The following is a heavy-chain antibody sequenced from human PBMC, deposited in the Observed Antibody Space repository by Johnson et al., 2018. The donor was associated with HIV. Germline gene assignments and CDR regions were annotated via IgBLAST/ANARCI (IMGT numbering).Heavy chain of an antibody. V-gene: IGHV3-30-3*01. CDR1: GVTFSSHA. CDR2: ISYDGSNK. J-gene: IGHJ3*02. Sequence: QVQLVESGGGVVQPGRSLRLSCAASGVTFSSHAMHWVRQAPGKGLDWVTVISYDGSNKYYADSVKGRFTISRDNSKNTLHLQMNSLRPEDTAVYYCAKDRVEEVVVHDAFDIWGQGTMVTVSS. D-gene: IGHD3-22*01. CDR3: AKDRVEEVVVHDAFDI.